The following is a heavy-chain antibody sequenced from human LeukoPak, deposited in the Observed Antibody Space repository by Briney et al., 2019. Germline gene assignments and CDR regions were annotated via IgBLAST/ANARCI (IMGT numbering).Heavy chain of an antibody. J-gene: IGHJ5*02. CDR2: ISAYNGDT. Sequence: GGSVKVSCKASGYTFSSYGISGLRQAPGQGGEWMGWISAYNGDTNYAQKFQGRVSMTTDTSTSTAYMELRSLRSDDTAVYYCARDTFGELYKWFDPWGQGTLVTVSS. D-gene: IGHD3-10*01. V-gene: IGHV1-18*01. CDR1: GYTFSSYG. CDR3: ARDTFGELYKWFDP.